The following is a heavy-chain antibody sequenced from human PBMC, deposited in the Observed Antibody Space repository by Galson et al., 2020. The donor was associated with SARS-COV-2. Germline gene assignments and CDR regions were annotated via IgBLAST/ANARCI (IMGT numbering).Heavy chain of an antibody. D-gene: IGHD2-15*01. Sequence: ESGPTLVKPTQTLTLTCTFSGFSVSTRGMCVSWIRQPPGKALEWLARMDWDDDKYYSTSLKTRLTISKDTSKNQVVLTMTNMDPVDTATYYCARMGTGSGGSCYDWFDPWGQGTLVTVSS. CDR1: GFSVSTRGMC. V-gene: IGHV2-70*11. CDR3: ARMGTGSGGSCYDWFDP. CDR2: MDWDDDK. J-gene: IGHJ5*02.